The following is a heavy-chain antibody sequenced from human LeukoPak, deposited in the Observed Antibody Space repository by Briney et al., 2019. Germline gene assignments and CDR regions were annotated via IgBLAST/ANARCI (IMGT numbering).Heavy chain of an antibody. D-gene: IGHD2-15*01. J-gene: IGHJ4*02. V-gene: IGHV5-51*01. CDR3: ARHRGGGCCPGDVDY. CDR2: IFPSDSDT. Sequence: GESLKISCKVSGYSFTSSWIGWVRQMPGKGLEWMGIIFPSDSDTRYSPSFQGQVTISADKSISTAYLQWSSLKASDTAMYYCARHRGGGCCPGDVDYWGQGTLVTVSS. CDR1: GYSFTSSW.